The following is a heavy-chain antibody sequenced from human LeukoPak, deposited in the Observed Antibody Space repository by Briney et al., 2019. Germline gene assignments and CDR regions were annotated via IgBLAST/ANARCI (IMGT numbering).Heavy chain of an antibody. J-gene: IGHJ4*02. V-gene: IGHV1-2*04. D-gene: IGHD5-24*01. CDR2: INPNSGGT. CDR1: GYTFTGYY. CDR3: ARVNRDGYNRHFDY. Sequence: GASVNVSCKASGYTFTGYYMHWVRQAPGQGLEWMGWINPNSGGTNYAQKFQGWVTMTRDTSISTAYMELSRLRSDDTAVYYCARVNRDGYNRHFDYWGQGTLVTVSS.